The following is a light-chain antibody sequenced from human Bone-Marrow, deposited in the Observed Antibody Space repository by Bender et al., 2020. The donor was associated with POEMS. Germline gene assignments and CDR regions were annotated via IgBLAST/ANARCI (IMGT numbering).Light chain of an antibody. CDR1: SGHSHYV. Sequence: QPVLTQSPSASASLGASVKLTCTLSSGHSHYVIAWHQQQPEKGPRYLMNVNSDGSHSKGDEVPDRFSGSSSGADRYLTISSLQSDDEGVYYCQTWGSGILVFGRGTSLTVL. J-gene: IGLJ3*02. CDR2: VNSDGSH. V-gene: IGLV4-69*02. CDR3: QTWGSGILV.